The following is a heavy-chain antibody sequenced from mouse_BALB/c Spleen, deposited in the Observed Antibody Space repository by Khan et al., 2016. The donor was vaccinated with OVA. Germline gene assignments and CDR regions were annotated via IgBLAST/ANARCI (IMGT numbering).Heavy chain of an antibody. CDR1: GYSFTSYY. CDR3: TRQGYGAWFTY. CDR2: IDPFSGDT. Sequence: EVQLQESGPELMKPGASVKISCKASGYSFTSYYIHWVMASHGKSLEWIGYIDPFSGDTTYNQKFKGKATLTVDKSSSTAYILLSNLTSEDSAVYYCTRQGYGAWFTYWGQGTLVTVSA. D-gene: IGHD2-2*01. V-gene: IGHV1S135*01. J-gene: IGHJ3*01.